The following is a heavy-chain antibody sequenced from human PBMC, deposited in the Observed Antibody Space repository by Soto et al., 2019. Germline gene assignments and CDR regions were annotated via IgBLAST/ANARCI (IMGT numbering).Heavy chain of an antibody. CDR1: GFTFSSYA. CDR3: AKDKAVDDSPDYMDV. D-gene: IGHD3-3*01. V-gene: IGHV3-23*01. CDR2: ISGSGGST. J-gene: IGHJ6*03. Sequence: GGSLRLSCAASGFTFSSYAMSWVRQAPGKGLEWVSAISGSGGSTYYADSVKGRFTISRDNSKNTLYLQMNSLRAEDTAVYYCAKDKAVDDSPDYMDVWGKGTTVTVSS.